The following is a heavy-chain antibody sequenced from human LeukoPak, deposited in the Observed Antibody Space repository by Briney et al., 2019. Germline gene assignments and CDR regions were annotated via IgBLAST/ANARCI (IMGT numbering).Heavy chain of an antibody. Sequence: GGSLRLSCAVSGFTFSSYGMHWVRQAPGKGLEGVAVIWYDGSNKYYADSVKGRFTISRDNSKNTLYLQMNSLRAEDTAVYYCAREDSSGWYVGDYWGQGTLVTVSS. CDR1: GFTFSSYG. V-gene: IGHV3-33*01. CDR2: IWYDGSNK. CDR3: AREDSSGWYVGDY. J-gene: IGHJ4*02. D-gene: IGHD6-19*01.